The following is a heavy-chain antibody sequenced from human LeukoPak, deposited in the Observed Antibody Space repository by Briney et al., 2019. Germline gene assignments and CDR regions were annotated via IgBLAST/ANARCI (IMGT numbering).Heavy chain of an antibody. Sequence: GGSLRLSCAASGFTFSSYGMHWVRQAPGKGLEWVAVISYDGSNKYYADSVKGRFTISRDNAKNSLYLQMNSLRAEDTAVYYCARRKAVAGAQDYWGQGTLVTVSS. J-gene: IGHJ4*02. CDR2: ISYDGSNK. V-gene: IGHV3-30*03. D-gene: IGHD6-19*01. CDR1: GFTFSSYG. CDR3: ARRKAVAGAQDY.